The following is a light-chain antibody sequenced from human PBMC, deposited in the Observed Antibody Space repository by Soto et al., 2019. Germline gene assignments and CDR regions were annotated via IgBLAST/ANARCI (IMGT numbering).Light chain of an antibody. CDR3: QKYGSSLYT. CDR1: QSVSSYY. Sequence: EIVLTQSPGTLSLSPGERATLSCRASQSVSSYYLAWYQQKPGQAPRLLIYGASSRATGIPDRFSGSGSGTDFTLTISSLEPEDFAVYYCQKYGSSLYTFGQGTKPEIK. CDR2: GAS. J-gene: IGKJ2*01. V-gene: IGKV3-20*01.